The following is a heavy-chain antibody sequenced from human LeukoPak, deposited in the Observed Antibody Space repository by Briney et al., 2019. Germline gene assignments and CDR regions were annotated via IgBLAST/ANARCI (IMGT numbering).Heavy chain of an antibody. J-gene: IGHJ4*02. CDR3: ARDNVASGMATEE. Sequence: TSETLSLTCTVSGGSISSSSYYWGWIRQPPGKGLEWIGSIYYSGSTNYNPSLKSRVTISVDTSKNQFSLELSSVTAADTAVYYCARDNVASGMATEEWGQGTLVTVSS. CDR1: GGSISSSSYY. CDR2: IYYSGST. V-gene: IGHV4-39*07. D-gene: IGHD5-24*01.